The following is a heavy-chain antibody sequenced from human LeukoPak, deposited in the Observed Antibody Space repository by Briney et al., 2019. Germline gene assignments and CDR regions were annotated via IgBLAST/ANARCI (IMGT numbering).Heavy chain of an antibody. CDR1: GYTFTSHG. CDR3: ARAGYYGSGSYLFISWDGYYYYMDV. Sequence: GASVKVSCKASGYTFTSHGISWVRQAPGQGLEWMGWISTYNGNTNYAQKLQGRVTMTTDTSTSTAYMELRSLRSDDTAVYYCARAGYYGSGSYLFISWDGYYYYMDVWGKGTTVTVSS. V-gene: IGHV1-18*01. CDR2: ISTYNGNT. J-gene: IGHJ6*03. D-gene: IGHD3-10*01.